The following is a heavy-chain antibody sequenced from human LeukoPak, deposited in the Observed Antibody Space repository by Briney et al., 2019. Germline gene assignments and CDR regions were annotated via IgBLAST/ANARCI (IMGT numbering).Heavy chain of an antibody. V-gene: IGHV4-34*01. D-gene: IGHD2-2*01. CDR1: GGSFSGYY. CDR2: INHSGST. Sequence: SETLSLTCAVYGGSFSGYYWSWIRQPPGKGLEWIGEINHSGSTNYNPSLKSRVTISVDTSKNQFSLKLSSVTAADTAVYYCARGHYCSSTSCSSAGNWFDPWGQGTLVTVSS. CDR3: ARGHYCSSTSCSSAGNWFDP. J-gene: IGHJ5*02.